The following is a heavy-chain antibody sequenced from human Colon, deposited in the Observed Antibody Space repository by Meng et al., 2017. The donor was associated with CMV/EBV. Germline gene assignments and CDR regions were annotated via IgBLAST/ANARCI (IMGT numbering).Heavy chain of an antibody. V-gene: IGHV3-7*01. D-gene: IGHD6-13*01. CDR1: GFTFSNYW. J-gene: IGHJ5*02. CDR2: IKQDGSEN. CDR3: ARLGAASGRYWFDP. Sequence: GESLKISCAASGFTFSNYWMSWVRQAPGKGLEWVANIKQDGSENYYVDSVKGRFTISRDNAKNSLYLQMNSLRAEDTAVYFCARLGAASGRYWFDPWGQGTLVNVSS.